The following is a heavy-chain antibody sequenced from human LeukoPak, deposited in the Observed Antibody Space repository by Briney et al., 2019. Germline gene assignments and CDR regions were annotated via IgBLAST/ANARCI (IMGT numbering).Heavy chain of an antibody. D-gene: IGHD1-26*01. J-gene: IGHJ6*02. CDR2: INPKSGGV. V-gene: IGHV1-2*02. CDR1: GYTFTGHN. CDR3: ARVWELFDYYYGMDV. Sequence: ASVKVSCKGSGYTFTGHNIHWVRQAPGQGLEWMGWINPKSGGVERAQEFRDRVTMARDTSISTVYMELSRLTSDDTAIYYCARVWELFDYYYGMDVWGQGTTVTVSS.